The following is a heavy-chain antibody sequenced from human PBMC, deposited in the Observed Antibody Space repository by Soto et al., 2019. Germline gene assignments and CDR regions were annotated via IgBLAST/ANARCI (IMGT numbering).Heavy chain of an antibody. CDR2: ISYDGSNK. D-gene: IGHD1-26*01. CDR1: GFTFSSYA. J-gene: IGHJ6*02. V-gene: IGHV3-30-3*01. CDR3: AKDVVVGATTGLGDYYYYYGMDV. Sequence: PVGSLSLSFAASGFTFSSYAMHWVRQAPGKGLEWVAVISYDGSNKYYADSVKVRFTISRDNSKNTLYLQMNSLRAEDTAVYYCAKDVVVGATTGLGDYYYYYGMDVWGQGTTVTVSS.